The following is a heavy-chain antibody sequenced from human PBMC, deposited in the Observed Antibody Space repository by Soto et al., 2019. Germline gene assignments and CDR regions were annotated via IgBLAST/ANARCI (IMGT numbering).Heavy chain of an antibody. CDR1: GGSISSGGTGSY. J-gene: IGHJ4*02. V-gene: IGHV4-31*03. Sequence: QVQLQESGPGLVKPSQTLSLTCTVSGGSISSGGTGSYWTWIRQLPGKGLEWIGYIYYTGNTYYNPSLKSRPTISIDTSENHFSLKLTSWTAADTAVYFCASGHDAYKVRYWGQGTLVTVSS. CDR3: ASGHDAYKVRY. D-gene: IGHD1-1*01. CDR2: IYYTGNT.